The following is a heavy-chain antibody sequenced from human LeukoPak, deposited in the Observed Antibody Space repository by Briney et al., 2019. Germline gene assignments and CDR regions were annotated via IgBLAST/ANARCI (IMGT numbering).Heavy chain of an antibody. J-gene: IGHJ3*02. D-gene: IGHD1-7*01. CDR2: ISSSSSPI. V-gene: IGHV3-21*01. CDR1: ESTFSSYT. CDR3: ARGSWNYAFDI. Sequence: GGSLRLSCAASESTFSSYTLNWVRQAPGQGLQWVSSISSSSSPIYYADSVKGRFTISRDNAKNSLYLQMNSLGAGDTAVYYCARGSWNYAFDIWGQGTMVTVSS.